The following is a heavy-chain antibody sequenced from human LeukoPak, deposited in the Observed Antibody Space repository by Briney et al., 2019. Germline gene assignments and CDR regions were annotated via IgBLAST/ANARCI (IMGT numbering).Heavy chain of an antibody. Sequence: GGSLRLSCAASGFTFSTYGMIWVRQAPGKGLEWVSSISSSSSYIYYADSVKGRFTISRDNAKNSLYLQMNSLRAEDTAVYYCASSGDLLVRRDSWGQGTLVTVSS. CDR3: ASSGDLLVRRDS. CDR1: GFTFSTYG. V-gene: IGHV3-21*01. D-gene: IGHD3-16*01. J-gene: IGHJ4*02. CDR2: ISSSSSYI.